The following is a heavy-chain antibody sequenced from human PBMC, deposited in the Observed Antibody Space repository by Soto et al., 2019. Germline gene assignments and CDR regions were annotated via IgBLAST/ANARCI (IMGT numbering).Heavy chain of an antibody. CDR2: ISGSGGST. V-gene: IGHV3-23*01. CDR3: AKSPALGYCSGGSCFDDAFDI. Sequence: PGGSLRLSCAASGFTFSSYAMSWVRQAPGKGLEWVSAISGSGGSTYYADSVKGRFTISRDNSKNTLYLQMNSLRAEDTAVYYCAKSPALGYCSGGSCFDDAFDIWGQGTMVTVSS. D-gene: IGHD2-15*01. J-gene: IGHJ3*02. CDR1: GFTFSSYA.